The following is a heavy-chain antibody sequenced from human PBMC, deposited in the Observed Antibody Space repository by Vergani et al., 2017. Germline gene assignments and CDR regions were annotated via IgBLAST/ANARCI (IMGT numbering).Heavy chain of an antibody. CDR3: AKDRQQWLVLYYFDY. CDR2: IYSGENT. D-gene: IGHD6-19*01. CDR1: GFAVSSNY. J-gene: IGHJ4*02. Sequence: EVQLLESGGGLVQPGGSLRLSCAASGFAVSSNYMSWVRQAPGRGLEWVSAIYSGENTFYADSVKGRFTISRDNSKNTVYLQMNSLRAEDTAVYYCAKDRQQWLVLYYFDYWGQGTLVTVSS. V-gene: IGHV3-66*01.